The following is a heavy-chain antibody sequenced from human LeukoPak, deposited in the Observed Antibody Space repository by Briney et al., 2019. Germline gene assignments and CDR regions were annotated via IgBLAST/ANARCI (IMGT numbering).Heavy chain of an antibody. J-gene: IGHJ4*02. Sequence: SETLSLTCTVYGGSTSSSSHFWGWIRQPPGKGLEWIGSIYYSGSTYYNPSLESRVTISVDTSKNQFSLKVASVTAADTAVYYCARRGGLKRGGSCFDYWGQGTLVTVSS. CDR3: ARRGGLKRGGSCFDY. CDR1: GGSTSSSSHF. D-gene: IGHD2-15*01. CDR2: IYYSGST. V-gene: IGHV4-39*01.